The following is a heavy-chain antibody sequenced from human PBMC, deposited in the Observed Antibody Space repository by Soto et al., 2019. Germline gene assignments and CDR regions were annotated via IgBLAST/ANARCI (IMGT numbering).Heavy chain of an antibody. D-gene: IGHD3-16*01. Sequence: PSETLSLTCAVYGGSFSGYYWSWIRQPPGKGLEWMGEINHSGSTNYNPSLKSRVTISVDTSKNQFSLKLSSVTAADTAVYYCSRGGPRVAATSWGSYYGMDVWGQGTTVTVSS. V-gene: IGHV4-34*01. J-gene: IGHJ6*02. CDR1: GGSFSGYY. CDR2: INHSGST. CDR3: SRGGPRVAATSWGSYYGMDV.